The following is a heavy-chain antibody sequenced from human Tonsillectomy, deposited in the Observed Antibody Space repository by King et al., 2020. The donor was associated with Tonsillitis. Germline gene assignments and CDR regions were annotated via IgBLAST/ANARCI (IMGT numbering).Heavy chain of an antibody. CDR2: IYPGDADT. J-gene: IGHJ3*02. Sequence: VQLLESGAEVKKAGESLKISCKGSGYSFTSNWIAWVRQMPGKGLEWMGIIYPGDADTRYSPSFQVQVTISVDKSISTAYLQWSSLKASDTAMYYCARQITGTFDAFDIWGQGTRVTVSS. CDR1: GYSFTSNW. D-gene: IGHD1-20*01. CDR3: ARQITGTFDAFDI. V-gene: IGHV5-51*01.